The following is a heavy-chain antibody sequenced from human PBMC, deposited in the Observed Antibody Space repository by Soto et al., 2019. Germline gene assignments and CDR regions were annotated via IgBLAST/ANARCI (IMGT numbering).Heavy chain of an antibody. CDR2: ISGSGGST. J-gene: IGHJ3*02. Sequence: XESLSLSCAASGFTFSSYAMSGVGQAPGKGLEWVSAISGSGGSTYYADSVKGRFTISRDNSKNTLYLQMNSLRAEGTAVYYCAKPPELGAFDIWGQGTMVTVSS. CDR1: GFTFSSYA. D-gene: IGHD3-10*01. CDR3: AKPPELGAFDI. V-gene: IGHV3-23*01.